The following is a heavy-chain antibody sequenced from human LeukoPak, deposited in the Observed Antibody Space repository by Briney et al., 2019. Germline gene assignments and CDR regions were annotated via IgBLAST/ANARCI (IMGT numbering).Heavy chain of an antibody. CDR1: GGFINRYY. J-gene: IGHJ4*02. V-gene: IGHV4-59*12. Sequence: PAETLSLTCSVCGGFINRYYWSGLRQPPGEGLEGIGYIYYSWSTNYNPSLKSRVTMSVDTSKNQFSLKLSSVTAADTAVYYCSRDASYDFWSGRHYSFDYWGRGTLVTVSS. CDR2: IYYSWST. CDR3: SRDASYDFWSGRHYSFDY. D-gene: IGHD3-3*01.